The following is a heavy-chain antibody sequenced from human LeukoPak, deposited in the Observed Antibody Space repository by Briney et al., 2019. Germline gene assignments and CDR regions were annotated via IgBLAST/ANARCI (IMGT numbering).Heavy chain of an antibody. CDR1: GFTFSGFA. J-gene: IGHJ4*02. CDR3: AKDFRGNHYFDY. V-gene: IGHV3-9*01. D-gene: IGHD5-12*01. Sequence: GGSLRLSCAASGFTFSGFAMHWVRQAPGKGLELVSGISWDSGAIGYADSVKGRFTISRDNAKNSLYLQMNSLRPEDTALYSCAKDFRGNHYFDYWGQGTLVTVSS. CDR2: ISWDSGAI.